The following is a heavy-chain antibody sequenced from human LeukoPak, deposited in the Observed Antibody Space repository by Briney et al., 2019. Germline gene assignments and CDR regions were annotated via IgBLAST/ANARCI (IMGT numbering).Heavy chain of an antibody. CDR2: IIPIFGTA. D-gene: IGHD3-10*01. V-gene: IGHV1-69*13. CDR1: GGTFSIYA. J-gene: IGHJ5*02. Sequence: SVKVSCKASGGTFSIYAISWVRQAPGQGVEWMGGIIPIFGTANYAQKFQGRVTITADESTSTAYMELSSLRSEDTAVYYCARGELLWFGELCPWFDPWGQGTLVTVSS. CDR3: ARGELLWFGELCPWFDP.